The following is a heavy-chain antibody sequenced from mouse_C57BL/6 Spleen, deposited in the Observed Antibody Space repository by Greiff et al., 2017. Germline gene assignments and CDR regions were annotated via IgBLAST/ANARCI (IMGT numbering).Heavy chain of an antibody. Sequence: QVQLKESGPGLVQPSQSLSITCTVSGFSLTSYGVHWVRQSPGKGLEWLGVVWSGGSTDYNAAFISRLSISKDNSKSQVFFKMNILQADDTAIYYCARNYDYSNFYYWGQGTTLTVSS. CDR3: ARNYDYSNFYY. CDR2: VWSGGST. V-gene: IGHV2-2*01. CDR1: GFSLTSYG. D-gene: IGHD2-12*01. J-gene: IGHJ2*01.